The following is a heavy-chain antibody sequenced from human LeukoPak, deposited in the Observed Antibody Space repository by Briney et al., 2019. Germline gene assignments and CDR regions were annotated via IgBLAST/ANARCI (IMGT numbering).Heavy chain of an antibody. J-gene: IGHJ6*03. V-gene: IGHV3-48*01. CDR3: ASHIRDYYYYYYMDV. CDR1: GFTFSSYS. CDR2: ISSSSSTI. Sequence: PGGSLRLSCAASGFTFSSYSMNWVRQAPGKGLEWVSYISSSSSTIYYADSVKGRFTISRDNAKNSLYLQMNSLGAEDTAVYYCASHIRDYYYYYYMDVWGKGTTVTVSS. D-gene: IGHD2-21*01.